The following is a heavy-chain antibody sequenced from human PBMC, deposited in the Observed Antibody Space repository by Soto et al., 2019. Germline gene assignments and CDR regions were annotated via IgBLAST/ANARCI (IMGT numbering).Heavy chain of an antibody. V-gene: IGHV1-3*01. CDR1: GYTFTSYA. CDR2: INAGNGNT. Sequence: GASVKVSCKASGYTFTSYAMHWVRQAPGQRLEWMGWINAGNGNTKYSQKFQGRVTITRDTSASTAYMELSSLRSEDTAVYYCERDLYGDYMNYYYMDVWGKGTTVTVSS. J-gene: IGHJ6*03. D-gene: IGHD4-17*01. CDR3: ERDLYGDYMNYYYMDV.